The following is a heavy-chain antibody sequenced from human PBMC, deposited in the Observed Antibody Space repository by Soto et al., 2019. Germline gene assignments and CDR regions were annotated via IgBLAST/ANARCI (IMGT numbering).Heavy chain of an antibody. CDR2: IYYSGST. J-gene: IGHJ5*02. V-gene: IGHV4-59*01. CDR3: ARDLINWFDH. CDR1: GGSISSYY. Sequence: XETLSLTCTVSGGSISSYYWSWIRQPPGKGLEWIGYIYYSGSTNYNPSLKSRVTISVDTSKNQFSLKLSSVTAADTAVYYCARDLINWFDHWGQGSLVTVSS.